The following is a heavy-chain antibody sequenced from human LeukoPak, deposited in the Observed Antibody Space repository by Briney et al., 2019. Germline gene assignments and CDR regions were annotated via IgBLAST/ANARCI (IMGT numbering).Heavy chain of an antibody. CDR1: GGSISSGGYY. CDR3: ARGPIAAAGTWPHNWFDP. V-gene: IGHV4-31*03. Sequence: PSQTLSLTCTVSGGSISSGGYYWSWIRQHPGKGLEWIGYIYYSGSTNYNPSLKSRVTISVDTSKNQFSLKLSSVTAADTAVYYCARGPIAAAGTWPHNWFDPWGQGTLVTVSS. D-gene: IGHD6-13*01. J-gene: IGHJ5*02. CDR2: IYYSGST.